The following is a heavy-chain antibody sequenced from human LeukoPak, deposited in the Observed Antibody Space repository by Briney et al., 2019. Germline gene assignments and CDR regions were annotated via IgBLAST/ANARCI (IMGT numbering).Heavy chain of an antibody. CDR1: GFTFSNYA. J-gene: IGHJ4*02. CDR3: AKHRAEATRRSLDY. CDR2: ISYEGSNK. V-gene: IGHV3-30*18. Sequence: GRSLRLSCAASGFTFSNYAMHWVRQAPGKGLEWVSVISYEGSNKYYADSEKGRFTISIDNSKNTVHLQMNSLSTDDTAVYYCAKHRAEATRRSLDYWGQGTLVTVSS. D-gene: IGHD1-26*01.